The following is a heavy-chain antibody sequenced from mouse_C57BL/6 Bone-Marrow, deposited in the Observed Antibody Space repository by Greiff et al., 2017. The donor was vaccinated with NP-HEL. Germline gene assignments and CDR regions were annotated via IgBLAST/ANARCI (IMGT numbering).Heavy chain of an antibody. Sequence: QVQLQQSGPELVKPGASVKISCKASGYAFSSSWMNWVKQRPGKGLEWIGRVYPGDGDTNSNWKFKGKATLTADKSSSTAYMQLSSLTSEDSAVYVCATTMITSRYFDVWGTGTTVTVSS. CDR2: VYPGDGDT. D-gene: IGHD2-4*01. CDR3: ATTMITSRYFDV. J-gene: IGHJ1*03. V-gene: IGHV1-82*01. CDR1: GYAFSSSW.